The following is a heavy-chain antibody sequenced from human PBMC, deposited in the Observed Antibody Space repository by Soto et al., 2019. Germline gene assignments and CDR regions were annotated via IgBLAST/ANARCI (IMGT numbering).Heavy chain of an antibody. Sequence: GSLRLSCAASGFTFSSYSMNWVRQAPGKGLEWVSYISSSSSTIYYADSVKGRFTISRGNAKNSLYLQMNSLRAEDTAVYYCASRYCGGGSCYWGFDDWGQGTLVTVSS. J-gene: IGHJ4*02. D-gene: IGHD2-15*01. CDR3: ASRYCGGGSCYWGFDD. CDR2: ISSSSSTI. CDR1: GFTFSSYS. V-gene: IGHV3-48*01.